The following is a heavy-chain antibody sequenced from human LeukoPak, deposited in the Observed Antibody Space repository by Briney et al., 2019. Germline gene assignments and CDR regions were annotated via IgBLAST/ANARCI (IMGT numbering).Heavy chain of an antibody. D-gene: IGHD2-2*02. CDR2: IYSSGNT. J-gene: IGHJ4*02. Sequence: SETLSLTCTVSGGSISTYYWTWIRQPPGKGLEWIGYIYSSGNTNYNPSLSSRVIISLDTSKNQFSLMLRSLTAADTAVYYCARRYTASPGERFDYWGQGILVTVSS. V-gene: IGHV4-59*08. CDR1: GGSISTYY. CDR3: ARRYTASPGERFDY.